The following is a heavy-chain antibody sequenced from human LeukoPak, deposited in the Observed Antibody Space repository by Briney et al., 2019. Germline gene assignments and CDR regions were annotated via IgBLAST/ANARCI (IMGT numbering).Heavy chain of an antibody. V-gene: IGHV4-39*01. CDR2: IYYSGST. Sequence: SETLSLTCTVSGVSISSGGYYWSWIRQHPGKGLEWIGYIYYSGSTYYNPSLKSRVTTSADTPRNQFFLRLSSVTAADTAVYYCARQVVPGYYDYWGLGTLVTVSS. J-gene: IGHJ4*02. D-gene: IGHD3-22*01. CDR1: GVSISSGGYY. CDR3: ARQVVPGYYDY.